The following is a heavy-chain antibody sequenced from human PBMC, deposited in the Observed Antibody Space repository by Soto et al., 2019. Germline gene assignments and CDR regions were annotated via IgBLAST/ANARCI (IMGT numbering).Heavy chain of an antibody. V-gene: IGHV1-58*02. Sequence: GASVKVSCKASGYTFTSYGISWVRQAPGQRLEWIGWIIVGSGNTNYAQKFQERVTITRDMSTSTAYMELSSVTAADTAVYYCARPGAGDFRVGYYYGMDVWGQGTMVTVSS. D-gene: IGHD7-27*01. J-gene: IGHJ6*02. CDR1: GYTFTSYG. CDR2: IIVGSGNT. CDR3: ARPGAGDFRVGYYYGMDV.